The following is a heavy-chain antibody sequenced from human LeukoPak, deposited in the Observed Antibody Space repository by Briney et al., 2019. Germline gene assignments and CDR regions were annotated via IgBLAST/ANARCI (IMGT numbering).Heavy chain of an antibody. V-gene: IGHV3-23*01. J-gene: IGHJ6*03. CDR3: AKDMHDYGGNYYYMDV. CDR2: ISGSGGST. D-gene: IGHD4-23*01. CDR1: GFTFSSHW. Sequence: GGSLRLSCTASGFTFSSHWMHWVRQAPGKGLVWVSAISGSGGSTYYADSVKGRFTISRDNSKNTLYLQMNSLRAEDTAVYYCAKDMHDYGGNYYYMDVWGKGTTVTVSS.